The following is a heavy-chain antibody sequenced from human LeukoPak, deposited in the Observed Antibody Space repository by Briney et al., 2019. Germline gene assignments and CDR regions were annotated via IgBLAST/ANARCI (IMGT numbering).Heavy chain of an antibody. CDR3: ARGAGWLPLV. CDR2: IYYSGTT. V-gene: IGHV4-59*01. D-gene: IGHD5-24*01. CDR1: GDSISSYY. J-gene: IGHJ4*02. Sequence: PSETLSLTCTVSGDSISSYYWTWIRQPPGKGLEWIGYIYYSGTTNYNPSLKSRVTISIDTSRNQFSLKLSSVTAADTAVYYCARGAGWLPLVWGQGTLVTVSS.